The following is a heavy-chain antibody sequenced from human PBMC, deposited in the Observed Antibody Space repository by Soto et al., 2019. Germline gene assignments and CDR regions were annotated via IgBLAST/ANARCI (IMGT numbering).Heavy chain of an antibody. J-gene: IGHJ3*02. D-gene: IGHD3-22*01. V-gene: IGHV3-33*01. Sequence: QVQLVESGGGVVQPGRSLRLSCAASGFTFSSYGMHWVRQAPGKGLEWVAVIWYDGSNKYYADSVKGRFTISRDNSKNTLYLQMNSLRVEDTAVYYCARSSYDSSAWGSFDIWGQGTMVTVSS. CDR1: GFTFSSYG. CDR2: IWYDGSNK. CDR3: ARSSYDSSAWGSFDI.